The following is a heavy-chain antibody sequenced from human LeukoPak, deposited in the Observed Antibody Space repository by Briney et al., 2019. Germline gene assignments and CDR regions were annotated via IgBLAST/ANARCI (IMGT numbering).Heavy chain of an antibody. D-gene: IGHD3-10*01. CDR2: ISSRSDHI. CDR3: ASDRGARGRGLA. CDR1: GFTFSSYS. V-gene: IGHV3-21*06. Sequence: GGSLRLSCAASGFTFSSYSMNWVRQAPGKGLEWVSSISSRSDHIYYADSVKGRFTISRDNAKNSLFLQMNSLRADDTAVYYCASDRGARGRGLAWGQGTLVSVSS. J-gene: IGHJ4*02.